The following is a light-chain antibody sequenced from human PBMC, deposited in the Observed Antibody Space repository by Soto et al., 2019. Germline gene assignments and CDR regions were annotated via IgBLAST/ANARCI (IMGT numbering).Light chain of an antibody. V-gene: IGKV1-39*01. CDR2: AAS. CDR3: QQNYITPPWT. Sequence: DAQMTQSPSSLSASVGDRVTITCRASQSIKKSLNWYQQKPGKAPKLLIFAASNLQSGVPSRFSGSGSGTDFTLTISSLQAEDLATYYCQQNYITPPWTFGPGTKVDIK. CDR1: QSIKKS. J-gene: IGKJ1*01.